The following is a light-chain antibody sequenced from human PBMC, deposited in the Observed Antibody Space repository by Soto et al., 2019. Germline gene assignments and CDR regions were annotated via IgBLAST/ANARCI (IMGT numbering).Light chain of an antibody. CDR2: AAS. J-gene: IGKJ1*01. CDR1: QGISSY. Sequence: DIQLTQFPPFLSASVGDRVTITCRASQGISSYLAWYQQKSGKAPKLLIYAASTLQSGVPSRFSGSGSGTEFTLTISSLQPEDFATYYCQQLNSYPRTFGQGTKVDIK. CDR3: QQLNSYPRT. V-gene: IGKV1-9*01.